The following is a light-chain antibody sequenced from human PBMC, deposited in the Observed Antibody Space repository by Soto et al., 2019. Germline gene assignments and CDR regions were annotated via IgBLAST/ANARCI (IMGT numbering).Light chain of an antibody. CDR3: QQYNSYSGT. J-gene: IGKJ5*01. CDR1: QDIRND. Sequence: AIQMPQSPSSLSASVGDRVTITCRASQDIRNDLGWYQQKPGKAPKLLIYAASTLQSGVPSRFSGSGSATDFTLTISSLQPEDFATYYCQQYNSYSGTFGQGTRLEIK. V-gene: IGKV1-6*01. CDR2: AAS.